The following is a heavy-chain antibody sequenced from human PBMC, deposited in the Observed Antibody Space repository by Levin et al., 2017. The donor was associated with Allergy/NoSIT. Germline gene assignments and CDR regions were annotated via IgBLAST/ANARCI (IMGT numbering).Heavy chain of an antibody. CDR1: GFTVSSNY. CDR2: IYSGGST. J-gene: IGHJ6*03. D-gene: IGHD3-22*01. CDR3: AREDSMSYYYYMDV. Sequence: GESLKISCAASGFTVSSNYMSWVRQAPGKGLEWVSVIYSGGSTYYADSVKGRFTISRDNSKNTLYLQMNSLRAEDTAVYYCAREDSMSYYYYMDVWGKGTTVTVSS. V-gene: IGHV3-66*02.